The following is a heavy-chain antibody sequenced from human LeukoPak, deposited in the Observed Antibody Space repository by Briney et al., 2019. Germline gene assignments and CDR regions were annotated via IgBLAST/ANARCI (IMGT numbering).Heavy chain of an antibody. Sequence: GGSLRLSCVASGFTFSSSWMSWVRQGPGKGLEWVASINQDEIHYVDAVRGRFTISRDNAKNSLYLQMNSLRAEDTALYYCARGGYNWNDVSYYYYYYYMDVWGKGTTVTVSS. J-gene: IGHJ6*03. CDR2: INQDEI. D-gene: IGHD1-20*01. CDR3: ARGGYNWNDVSYYYYYYYMDV. V-gene: IGHV3-7*03. CDR1: GFTFSSSW.